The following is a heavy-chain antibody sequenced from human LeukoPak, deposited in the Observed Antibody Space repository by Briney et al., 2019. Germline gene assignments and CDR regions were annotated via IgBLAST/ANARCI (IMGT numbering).Heavy chain of an antibody. CDR1: GFTFSSYA. V-gene: IGHV3-23*01. Sequence: GGSLRLSCAASGFTFSSYAMSWVRQAPGKGLEWVSAISGSGGSTYYADSVKGRFTSSRDNSKNTLYLQMNSLRAEDTAVYYCAKGYDIMTGYYNTPLSTNFDYWGQGTLVTVSS. D-gene: IGHD3-9*01. CDR3: AKGYDIMTGYYNTPLSTNFDY. CDR2: ISGSGGST. J-gene: IGHJ4*02.